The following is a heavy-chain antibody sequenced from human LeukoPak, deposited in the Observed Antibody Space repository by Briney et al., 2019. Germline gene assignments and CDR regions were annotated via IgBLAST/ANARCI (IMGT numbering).Heavy chain of an antibody. CDR2: VSDGGGST. CDR3: AKRVSYSSGSHFDY. V-gene: IGHV3-23*01. CDR1: GFTFSTYG. D-gene: IGHD3-10*01. Sequence: GGSLRLSCAASGFTFSTYGMNWVRQAPGRGLEWVSIVSDGGGSTYYADSVKGRFTISRDNSKKTLYLQMNNLRAEDSAIYYCAKRVSYSSGSHFDYWGQGTLVTVSS. J-gene: IGHJ4*02.